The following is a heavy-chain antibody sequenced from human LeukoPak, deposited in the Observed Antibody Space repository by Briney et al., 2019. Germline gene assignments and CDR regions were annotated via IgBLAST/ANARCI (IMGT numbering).Heavy chain of an antibody. J-gene: IGHJ4*02. CDR3: AKFVTAAADNYFDY. CDR1: GFTFSNYA. D-gene: IGHD6-13*01. V-gene: IGHV3-23*01. Sequence: GGSLRLSCAASGFTFSNYAMSWVRQAPGKGLEWVSAFSGSGGSTYYADSVKGRFTISRDNSKNTLYLQMNSLRAEDSAVYYCAKFVTAAADNYFDYWGQGTLVTVSS. CDR2: FSGSGGST.